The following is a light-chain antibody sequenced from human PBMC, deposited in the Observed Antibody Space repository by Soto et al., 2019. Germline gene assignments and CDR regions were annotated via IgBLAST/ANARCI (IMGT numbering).Light chain of an antibody. Sequence: ENVLTQSPATLSVPPGERVTLSCRAGQSVNRNLAWYQQKPGQAPRLLIYGASTRATNIPAKFSGSGSGTEFTLTVSSLQTEDFAVYYCQQYNTWPLTFGGGTKVDIK. J-gene: IGKJ4*01. CDR1: QSVNRN. CDR3: QQYNTWPLT. CDR2: GAS. V-gene: IGKV3-15*01.